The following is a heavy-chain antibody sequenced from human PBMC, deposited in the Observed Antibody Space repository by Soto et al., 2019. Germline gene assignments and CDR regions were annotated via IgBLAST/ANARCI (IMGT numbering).Heavy chain of an antibody. V-gene: IGHV4-59*01. CDR2: VYFSGNT. Sequence: PSETLSLTCTVSGGSLSSYYWTWIRQSPGKGLEWIGYVYFSGNTNYNPSLKSRVTISIDTPKSQFSLRLASVTAADTAFYYCGSVRPSGYVLSWGQGTLVTVSS. J-gene: IGHJ5*02. D-gene: IGHD6-25*01. CDR3: GSVRPSGYVLS. CDR1: GGSLSSYY.